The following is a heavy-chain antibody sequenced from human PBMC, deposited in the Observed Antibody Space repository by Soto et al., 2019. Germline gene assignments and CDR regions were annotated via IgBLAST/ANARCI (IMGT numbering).Heavy chain of an antibody. Sequence: EVQLLESGGGLVQPGGSLRLSCAASGFTFSSYAMSWVRQAPGKGLEWVSAISGSGGSTYYADSVKGRFTISRDNSKTTLYLQMNSLRAEDTAVYYCAKTNRLWLRRGDGYFDYWGQGTLVTVSS. CDR2: ISGSGGST. J-gene: IGHJ4*02. D-gene: IGHD3-10*01. CDR3: AKTNRLWLRRGDGYFDY. V-gene: IGHV3-23*01. CDR1: GFTFSSYA.